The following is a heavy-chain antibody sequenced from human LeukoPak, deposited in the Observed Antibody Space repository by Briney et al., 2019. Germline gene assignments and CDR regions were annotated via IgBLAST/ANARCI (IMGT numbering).Heavy chain of an antibody. CDR1: GFTFSNYW. V-gene: IGHV3-7*01. J-gene: IGHJ4*02. CDR2: IKQDGSEK. Sequence: GGTLRLSCAASGFTFSNYWLTWIRQAPGQGLEWVANIKQDGSEKHYVDSVKGRFTISRDNAKNSLYLQMNSLRAEDTAVYYCARDRQIAYWGQGTLVTVSS. CDR3: ARDRQIAY.